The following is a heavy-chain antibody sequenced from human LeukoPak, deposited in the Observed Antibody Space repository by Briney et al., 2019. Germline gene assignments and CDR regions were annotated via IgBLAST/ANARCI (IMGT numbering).Heavy chain of an antibody. Sequence: PGRSLRLSCAASGFTFSSYAMHWVRQAPGKGLEWVAVISYDGSNKYYADSVKGRFTISRDNSKNTLYLQMNSLRAEDTAVYYCARDLTMVRGVSDYWGQGTLVTVYS. V-gene: IGHV3-30*04. CDR2: ISYDGSNK. J-gene: IGHJ4*02. D-gene: IGHD3-10*01. CDR3: ARDLTMVRGVSDY. CDR1: GFTFSSYA.